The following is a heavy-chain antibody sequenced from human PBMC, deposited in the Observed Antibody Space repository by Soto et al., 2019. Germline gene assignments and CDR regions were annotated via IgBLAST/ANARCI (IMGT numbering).Heavy chain of an antibody. CDR3: ARVRSPPIWFGESVSWFDS. J-gene: IGHJ5*01. D-gene: IGHD3-10*01. CDR2: IIPIFGTA. CDR1: GGTFSSYA. V-gene: IGHV1-69*13. Sequence: ASVKVSCKACGGTFSSYAISWVRQAPGQGLEWMGGIIPIFGTANYAQKFQGRVTITADESTSTAYMELSSLRSEDTAVYYCARVRSPPIWFGESVSWFDSWGQGTLVTVSS.